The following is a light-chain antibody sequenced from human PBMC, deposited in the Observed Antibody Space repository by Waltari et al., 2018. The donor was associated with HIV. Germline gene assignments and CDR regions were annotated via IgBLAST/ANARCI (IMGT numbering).Light chain of an antibody. V-gene: IGKV1-8*01. Sequence: AIRMTQSPSSFSASTGDRVTITCRASQDISSYLAWYQQKPGKAPNLLIYGGSTLQTGVPSRFSGSGSGTDFTLTISCLQCEDFATYYCQQYYNYPRTVGQGTKVEIK. J-gene: IGKJ1*01. CDR1: QDISSY. CDR2: GGS. CDR3: QQYYNYPRT.